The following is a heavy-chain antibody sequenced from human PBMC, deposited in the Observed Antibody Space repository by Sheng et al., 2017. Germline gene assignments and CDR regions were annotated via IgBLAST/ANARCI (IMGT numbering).Heavy chain of an antibody. CDR1: GGTFSSYA. V-gene: IGHV1-69*05. Sequence: QVQLVQSGAEVKKPGSSVKVSCKASGGTFSSYAISWVRQAPGQGLEWMGGIIPIFGTANYAQKFQGRVTITTDESTSTAYMELSSLRSEDTAVYYCARGRLAVAPTWYYYYMDVWGKGTTVTVSS. D-gene: IGHD6-19*01. CDR2: IIPIFGTA. CDR3: ARGRLAVAPTWYYYYMDV. J-gene: IGHJ6*03.